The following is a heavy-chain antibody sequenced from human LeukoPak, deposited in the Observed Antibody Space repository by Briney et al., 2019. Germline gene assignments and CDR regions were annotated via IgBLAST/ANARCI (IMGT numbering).Heavy chain of an antibody. CDR2: ISYDGSNK. J-gene: IGHJ4*02. V-gene: IGHV3-30*04. CDR3: ARDGDTTLYYFDY. CDR1: GFTFSSYA. Sequence: PGRSLRLSCAASGFTFSSYAMHWVRQAPGKGLEWVAVISYDGSNKYYADSVKGRSTISRDNSKNTLYLQMNSLRAEDTAVYYCARDGDTTLYYFDYWGQGTLVTVSS. D-gene: IGHD3-10*01.